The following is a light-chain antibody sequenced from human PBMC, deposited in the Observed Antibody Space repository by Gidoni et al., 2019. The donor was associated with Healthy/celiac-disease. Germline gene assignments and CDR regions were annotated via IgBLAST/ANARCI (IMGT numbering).Light chain of an antibody. Sequence: EIVLTQSPATLSLSPGERATISCRASQSVSSYLAWYQQKPGQAPRLLIYGASNRATGIPARFSGSGSGTDFTLTISSLEPEDFAVYYCQQRSNWPPFTFGGGTKVEIK. CDR1: QSVSSY. V-gene: IGKV3-11*01. CDR3: QQRSNWPPFT. J-gene: IGKJ4*01. CDR2: GAS.